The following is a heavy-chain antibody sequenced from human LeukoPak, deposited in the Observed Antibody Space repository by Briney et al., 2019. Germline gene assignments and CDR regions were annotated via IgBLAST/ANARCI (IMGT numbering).Heavy chain of an antibody. V-gene: IGHV1-2*02. CDR1: GYTFTGYY. CDR3: ARDQSYDSSRALDY. Sequence: ASVKVSCKASGYTFTGYYMHWVRQAPGQGLEWMGWINPNSGGTNYAQKFQGRVTMTRDTSISTAYMELSRLRSDDTAVYYCARDQSYDSSRALDYWGQGTLVTVSS. D-gene: IGHD3-22*01. J-gene: IGHJ4*02. CDR2: INPNSGGT.